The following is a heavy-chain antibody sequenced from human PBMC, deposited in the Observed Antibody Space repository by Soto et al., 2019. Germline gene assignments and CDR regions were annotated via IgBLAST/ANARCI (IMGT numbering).Heavy chain of an antibody. CDR1: GFSLSTSGVG. CDR3: AHAHVFRYFDEAFDI. J-gene: IGHJ3*02. D-gene: IGHD3-9*01. Sequence: QITLKESGPTLVKPTQTLTLTCTFSGFSLSTSGVGVGWIRQPPGKALEWLALIYWDDDKRYSPSLKSRLTITKDTSKNQVVLTMTNMDPVDTATYYCAHAHVFRYFDEAFDIWGQGTMVTVSS. V-gene: IGHV2-5*02. CDR2: IYWDDDK.